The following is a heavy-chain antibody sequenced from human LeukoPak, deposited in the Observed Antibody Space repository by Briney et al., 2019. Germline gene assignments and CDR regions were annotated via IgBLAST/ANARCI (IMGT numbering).Heavy chain of an antibody. CDR2: IYYNGSN. V-gene: IGHV4-39*06. CDR3: ARDRYDDSRGYKGWFDP. J-gene: IGHJ5*02. Sequence: SETLSLSCTVSGGSISSSSYYWGWIRQPPGKWLERIGSIYYNGSNYYNPSLQITVTTSVDTSNDQLPLNLSTVTAADTAVYYCARDRYDDSRGYKGWFDPWGQGTLVTVSS. CDR1: GGSISSSSYY. D-gene: IGHD3-22*01.